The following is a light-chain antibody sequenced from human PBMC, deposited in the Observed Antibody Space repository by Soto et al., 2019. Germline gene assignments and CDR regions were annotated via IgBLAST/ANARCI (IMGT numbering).Light chain of an antibody. CDR3: KQYNNWPWYT. J-gene: IGKJ2*01. V-gene: IGKV3-15*01. Sequence: EIVMTQSPATLSVSPGERATLSCRASQSVSSNLAWYQQKPGQAPRLLIYGASTRATGIPARFSGSGSGTEFTLTISSLQSEDFAVYYCKQYNNWPWYTFGQGTKVDIK. CDR1: QSVSSN. CDR2: GAS.